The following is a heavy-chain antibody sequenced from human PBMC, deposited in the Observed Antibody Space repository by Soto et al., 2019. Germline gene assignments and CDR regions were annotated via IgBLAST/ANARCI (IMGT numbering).Heavy chain of an antibody. CDR2: INHSGRT. Sequence: SETLSLTCAVHGGPFSGYYWTWIRQPPGKGLEWIGEINHSGRTNYNPSLKSRVIILIDTSKNQFSLILSSVTAADTAVYYCARGRAAGPYYFDYWGQGTLVTVSS. J-gene: IGHJ4*02. CDR3: ARGRAAGPYYFDY. V-gene: IGHV4-34*01. D-gene: IGHD6-13*01. CDR1: GGPFSGYY.